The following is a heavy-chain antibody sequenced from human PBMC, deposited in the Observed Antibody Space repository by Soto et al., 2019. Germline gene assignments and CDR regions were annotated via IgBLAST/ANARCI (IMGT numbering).Heavy chain of an antibody. V-gene: IGHV4-30-4*01. J-gene: IGHJ5*02. CDR2: IYYSGST. Sequence: SETLSLTSTVSGGSISSGDYYWSWIRQPPGKGLEWIGYIYYSGSTYYNPSLKSRVTISVDTSKNQFSLKLSSVTAADTAVYYCARAAAVRGGRSGWFDPWGQGTLVTVSS. CDR3: ARAAAVRGGRSGWFDP. D-gene: IGHD3-10*01. CDR1: GGSISSGDYY.